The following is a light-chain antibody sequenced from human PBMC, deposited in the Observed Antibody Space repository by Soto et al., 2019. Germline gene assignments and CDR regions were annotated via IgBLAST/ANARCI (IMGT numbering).Light chain of an antibody. CDR2: DTT. Sequence: QAVVTQEPSLTVSPGGTVTLTCGSSTGAVTNGHYPYWFQQKPGQAPRTLIYDTTNRHSWTPARFSGSLPGGKAALPLSGAQTEDEAEYYCLLSYNGPYVFGTGTQVPVL. CDR3: LLSYNGPYV. V-gene: IGLV7-46*01. CDR1: TGAVTNGHY. J-gene: IGLJ1*01.